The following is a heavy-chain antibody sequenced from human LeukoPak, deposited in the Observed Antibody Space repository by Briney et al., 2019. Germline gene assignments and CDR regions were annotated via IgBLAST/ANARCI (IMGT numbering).Heavy chain of an antibody. V-gene: IGHV3-74*01. CDR3: ARGFTIFGVVNDAFDI. CDR1: EFTFSSYW. CDR2: INSDGSST. Sequence: GGSLRLSCAASEFTFSSYWMHWVRQAPGKGLVWVSRINSDGSSTSYADSVKGRFTISRDNAKNTLYLQMNSLRAEDTAVYYRARGFTIFGVVNDAFDIWGQGTMVTVSS. D-gene: IGHD3-3*01. J-gene: IGHJ3*02.